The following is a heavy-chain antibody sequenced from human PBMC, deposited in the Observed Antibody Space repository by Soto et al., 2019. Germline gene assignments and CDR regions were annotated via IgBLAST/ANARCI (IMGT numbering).Heavy chain of an antibody. D-gene: IGHD1-1*01. CDR3: ARFTKGDESFDY. Sequence: QLQLQESGPRLVKPSEALSLTCTVSGGSISSSSYYWGWIRQPPGKGLEWIANIYYSGRTNYSPSLQSRVTISVDTSKNQFSLKLSSVTAADTAVYYCARFTKGDESFDYWGQGTLVTVSS. CDR2: IYYSGRT. V-gene: IGHV4-39*01. CDR1: GGSISSSSYY. J-gene: IGHJ4*02.